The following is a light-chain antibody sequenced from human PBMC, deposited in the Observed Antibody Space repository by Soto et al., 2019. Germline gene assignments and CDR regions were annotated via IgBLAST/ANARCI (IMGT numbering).Light chain of an antibody. CDR2: AAS. J-gene: IGKJ1*01. Sequence: DIQMTQSPSTLSASVGDRVTIICRASQSISSWLAWYQQKPGKAPKLLIYAASSLESGVPSRFSGSGSGTEFTLTISSLQPEDFATYYCQQSYSSPRTFGQGTKVDIK. V-gene: IGKV1-5*02. CDR1: QSISSW. CDR3: QQSYSSPRT.